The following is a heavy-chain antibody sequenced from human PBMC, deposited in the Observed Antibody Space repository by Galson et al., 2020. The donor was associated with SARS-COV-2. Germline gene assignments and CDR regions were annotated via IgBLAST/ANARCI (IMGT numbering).Heavy chain of an antibody. V-gene: IGHV4-34*01. CDR3: VRASRPSVVPCLIGGPNNFDY. CDR1: GGSFSGHY. Sequence: SQASETLSLTCAVYGGSFSGHYWNWIRQSPGKGLEWIGEINHSGTTEYTSSLKTRVTMSVDRSTNQFSLKLRSVTAADTAVYYFVRASRPSVVPCLIGGPNNFDYWGQGTLVAVSS. CDR2: INHSGTT. D-gene: IGHD2-15*01. J-gene: IGHJ4*02.